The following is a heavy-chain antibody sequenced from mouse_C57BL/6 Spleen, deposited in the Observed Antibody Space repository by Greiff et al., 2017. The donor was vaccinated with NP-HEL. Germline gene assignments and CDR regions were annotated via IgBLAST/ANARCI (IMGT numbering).Heavy chain of an antibody. V-gene: IGHV5-9-1*02. CDR2: ISSGGDYI. D-gene: IGHD1-1*01. CDR1: GFTFSSYA. J-gene: IGHJ1*03. Sequence: EVMLVESGEGLVKPGGSLKLSCAASGFTFSSYAMSWVRQTPEKRLEWVAYISSGGDYIYYADTVKGRFTISRDNARNTLYLQMSSLKSEDTAMYYCTRVRIYYGSSYGYFDVWGTGTTVTVSS. CDR3: TRVRIYYGSSYGYFDV.